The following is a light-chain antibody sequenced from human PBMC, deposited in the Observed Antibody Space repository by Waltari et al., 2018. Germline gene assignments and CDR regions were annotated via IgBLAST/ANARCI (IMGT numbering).Light chain of an antibody. CDR1: QSIVVW. J-gene: IGKJ1*01. CDR2: KAS. Sequence: DIQVTQSPSTLSASVGDRVTITCRASQSIVVWLAWHQQKPGKAPRLLIYKASYLESGVPSRFSGSGSGTAFTLTISSLQADDFATYYCLQYNSYPWTFGQGTKVEIK. CDR3: LQYNSYPWT. V-gene: IGKV1-5*03.